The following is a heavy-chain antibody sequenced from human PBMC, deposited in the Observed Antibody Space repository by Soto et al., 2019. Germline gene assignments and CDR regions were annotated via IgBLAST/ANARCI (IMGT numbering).Heavy chain of an antibody. D-gene: IGHD2-21*02. Sequence: QVTLKESGPVLVKPTETLTLTCTVSGFSLSNARMGVSWIRQPPGKALEWLAHIFSNDEKSYSTSLKSRLTISKDTSKSQVVLTMTNMDPVDTATYYCARAADCGGDCYEPSFYYYGMDVWGQGTTVTVSS. CDR2: IFSNDEK. V-gene: IGHV2-26*01. CDR3: ARAADCGGDCYEPSFYYYGMDV. CDR1: GFSLSNARMG. J-gene: IGHJ6*02.